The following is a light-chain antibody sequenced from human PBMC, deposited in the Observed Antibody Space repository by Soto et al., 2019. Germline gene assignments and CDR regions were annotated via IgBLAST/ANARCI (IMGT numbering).Light chain of an antibody. Sequence: IQMTRSPSSLSASLVYTFTITCPASQGISNYLAWYQQKPGKVPKLLIYAASTLQSGVPSRFSGSGSGTDFTLTISSLQPEDVATYYCQKYNSAPRTFGQGTKVDTK. CDR1: QGISNY. CDR3: QKYNSAPRT. J-gene: IGKJ1*01. CDR2: AAS. V-gene: IGKV1-27*01.